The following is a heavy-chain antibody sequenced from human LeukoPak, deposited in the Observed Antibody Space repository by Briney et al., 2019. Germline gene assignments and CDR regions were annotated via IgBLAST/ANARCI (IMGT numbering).Heavy chain of an antibody. D-gene: IGHD6-6*01. CDR1: GFTFYNYE. CDR3: ATRGLVSNWYFDF. J-gene: IGHJ2*01. CDR2: IAANGGGT. Sequence: GGSLRLSCAASGFTFYNYEMHWVRHAPGKGLEWVSGIAANGGGTHYADSVKGRFTISRDNSDNTVFLQVNYLRAEDTAIYYCATRGLVSNWYFDFWGRGTLVTVSS. V-gene: IGHV3-23*01.